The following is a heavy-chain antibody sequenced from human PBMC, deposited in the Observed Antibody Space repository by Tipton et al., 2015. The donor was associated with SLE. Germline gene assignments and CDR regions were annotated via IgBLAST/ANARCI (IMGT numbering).Heavy chain of an antibody. CDR2: ISYTGNT. CDR1: GGSFSRETYL. V-gene: IGHV4-61*01. D-gene: IGHD3-16*01. Sequence: TLSLTCTVSGGSFSRETYLWGWIRQPPGKGLEWIGDISYTGNTNYNPSLKSRVTISVDTSKIHFSLNLSSVTAADTAVYYCARQRTIGGKDYGMDVWGQGTTVTVSS. J-gene: IGHJ6*02. CDR3: ARQRTIGGKDYGMDV.